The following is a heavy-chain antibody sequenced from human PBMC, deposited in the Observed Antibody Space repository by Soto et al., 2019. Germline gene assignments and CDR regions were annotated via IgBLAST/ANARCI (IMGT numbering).Heavy chain of an antibody. V-gene: IGHV3-15*01. CDR1: GFTFSGSA. CDR3: TTGLSNGYYNFDY. CDR2: IKGEADGGTT. J-gene: IGHJ4*02. Sequence: PGESLKISCAASGFTFSGSAMHWVRQAPGKGLEWVGRIKGEADGGTTDYAAPVKGRITISRDHSKDTLYLQMNSLKTEDTAVYYCTTGLSNGYYNFDYWGQGTPVTVSS. D-gene: IGHD2-21*01.